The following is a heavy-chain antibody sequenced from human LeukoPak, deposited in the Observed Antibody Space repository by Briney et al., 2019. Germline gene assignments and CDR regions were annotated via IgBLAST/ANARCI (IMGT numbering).Heavy chain of an antibody. D-gene: IGHD3-10*01. CDR3: ATGPEILWFGELQSPNWFAP. V-gene: IGHV4-39*01. J-gene: IGHJ5*02. CDR1: GGSISSSSYY. Sequence: PSETLSLTCTVSGGSISSSSYYWGWIRQPPGKGLEWIGSIYYIGITYYNPSLKSRVTISVDTSKNQFSLKLSSVTAAATAVYYCATGPEILWFGELQSPNWFAPWGQGTLVTVSS. CDR2: IYYIGIT.